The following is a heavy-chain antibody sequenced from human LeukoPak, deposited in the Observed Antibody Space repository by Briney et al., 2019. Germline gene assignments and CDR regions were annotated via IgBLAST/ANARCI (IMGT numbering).Heavy chain of an antibody. Sequence: GGSLRLSCAASEFTYGMNWVRQAPGKGLECVSAISSSGSNTYYADSVKGRFTISRDNSKNTLYLQMNSLRAEDTAVYYCARERGSGWYYYGMDVWGQGTTVTVSS. V-gene: IGHV3-23*01. CDR1: EFTYG. CDR3: ARERGSGWYYYGMDV. D-gene: IGHD6-19*01. J-gene: IGHJ6*02. CDR2: ISSSGSNT.